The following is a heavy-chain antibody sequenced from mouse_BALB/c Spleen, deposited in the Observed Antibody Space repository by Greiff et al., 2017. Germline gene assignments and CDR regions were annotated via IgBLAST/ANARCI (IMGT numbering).Heavy chain of an antibody. D-gene: IGHD2-4*01. J-gene: IGHJ2*01. V-gene: IGHV1-77*01. CDR3: ARGDYDHYIDY. CDR1: GYTFTDYY. Sequence: VQLQQSGAELARPGASVKLSCKASGYTFTDYYINWVKQRTGQGLEWIGEIYPGSGNTYYNEKFKGKATLTADKSSSTAYMQLSSLTSEDSAVYFGARGDYDHYIDYWGQGTTLTVSS. CDR2: IYPGSGNT.